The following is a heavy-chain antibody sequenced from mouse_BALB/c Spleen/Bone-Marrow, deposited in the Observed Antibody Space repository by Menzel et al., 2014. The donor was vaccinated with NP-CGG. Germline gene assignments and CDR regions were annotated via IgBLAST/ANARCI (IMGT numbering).Heavy chain of an antibody. CDR1: GYAFSSYW. CDR3: ARREVRREGYYFDY. D-gene: IGHD2-14*01. V-gene: IGHV1-80*01. Sequence: QVQLQQSGAELVRPGSSVKISCKASGYAFSSYWMNWVKQRPGQGLEGIGQIYPGDGDTNYNGNFKDKATLTVDRSSSTAFMQLSSLTSEDSAVYFCARREVRREGYYFDYWGQGTTLTVSS. J-gene: IGHJ2*01. CDR2: IYPGDGDT.